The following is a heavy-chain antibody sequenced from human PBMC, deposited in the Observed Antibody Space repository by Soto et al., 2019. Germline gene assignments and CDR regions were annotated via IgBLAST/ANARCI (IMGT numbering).Heavy chain of an antibody. CDR2: IYHSGST. CDR1: GGSISSGGYY. CDR3: ASSHAGAHITAAVH. J-gene: IGHJ4*02. Sequence: PSETLSLTYTVSGGSISSGGYYWSWIRQHPGKGLEWIGYIYHSGSTYYNPSLKSRVTISVDRSKNHFSLKLSSVTAADTAVYYCASSHAGAHITAAVHWGQGTLVTVSS. V-gene: IGHV4-30-2*01. D-gene: IGHD6-13*01.